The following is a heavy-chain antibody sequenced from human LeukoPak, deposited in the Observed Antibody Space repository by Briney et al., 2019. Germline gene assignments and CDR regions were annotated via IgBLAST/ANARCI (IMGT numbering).Heavy chain of an antibody. CDR3: TRSTNLEAFDI. D-gene: IGHD2-8*01. J-gene: IGHJ3*02. CDR2: IYYSGST. CDR1: GGSFSGYY. Sequence: SETLSLTCAVYGGSFSGYYWSWIRQPPGKGLEWIGYIYYSGSTNYNPSLKSRVTISVDTSKNQCSLKLSSVTTADTAVYYCTRSTNLEAFDIWGQGTMVTVSS. V-gene: IGHV4-59*01.